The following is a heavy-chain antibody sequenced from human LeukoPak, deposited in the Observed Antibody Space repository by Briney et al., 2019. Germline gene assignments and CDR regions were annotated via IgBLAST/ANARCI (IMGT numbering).Heavy chain of an antibody. V-gene: IGHV1-18*04. Sequence: ASVTVSFKASGYTFTVYYMHWVRHAPGQGLEWMGWISVYNGNTNYAQKVQGRVTITTDISTGTAYMELKTLRFDDTAVYYCARDVSGSTWFDLWGQGTLVSVSS. CDR1: GYTFTVYY. D-gene: IGHD3-10*01. CDR3: ARDVSGSTWFDL. J-gene: IGHJ5*02. CDR2: ISVYNGNT.